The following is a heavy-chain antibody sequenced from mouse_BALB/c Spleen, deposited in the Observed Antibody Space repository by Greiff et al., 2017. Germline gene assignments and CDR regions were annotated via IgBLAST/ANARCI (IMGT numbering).Heavy chain of an antibody. V-gene: IGHV5-4*02. CDR3: AREGLDYAMDY. CDR1: GFTFSDYY. J-gene: IGHJ4*01. CDR2: ISDGGSYT. Sequence: EVQLVESGGGLVKPGGSLKLSCAASGFTFSDYYMYWVRQTPEKRLEWVATISDGGSYTYYPDSVKGRFTISRDNAKNNLYLQMSSLKSEDTAMYYCAREGLDYAMDYWGQGTSVTVSS.